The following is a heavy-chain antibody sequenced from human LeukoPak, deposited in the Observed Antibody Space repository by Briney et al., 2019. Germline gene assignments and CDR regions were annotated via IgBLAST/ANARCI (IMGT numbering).Heavy chain of an antibody. V-gene: IGHV4-4*07. CDR2: IYTSGST. Sequence: PSETLSLTCTVSGASISSYYWSWIRQPAGKGLEWIGRIYTSGSTNYNPSLKSRVTISVDKSKNQFSLKLSSVTAADTAVYYCARDHGTGTNYYFDYWGQGTLVTVSS. CDR1: GASISSYY. CDR3: ARDHGTGTNYYFDY. D-gene: IGHD1-7*01. J-gene: IGHJ4*02.